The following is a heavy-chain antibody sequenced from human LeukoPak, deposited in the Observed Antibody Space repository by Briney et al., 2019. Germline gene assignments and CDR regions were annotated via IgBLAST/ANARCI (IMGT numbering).Heavy chain of an antibody. D-gene: IGHD1-26*01. CDR2: INHSGST. CDR1: GGSFSGYY. CDR3: ARSRDSGSSMAGHRPDY. Sequence: SETLSLTCAVYGGSFSGYYWSWIRQPPGKGLEWIGEINHSGSTNYNPSLKSRVTISVDTSKNQFSLKLSSVTAADTAVYYCARSRDSGSSMAGHRPDYWGQGTLVTVSS. V-gene: IGHV4-34*01. J-gene: IGHJ4*02.